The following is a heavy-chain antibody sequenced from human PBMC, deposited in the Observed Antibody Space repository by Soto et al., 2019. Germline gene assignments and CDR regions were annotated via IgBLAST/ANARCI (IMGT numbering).Heavy chain of an antibody. J-gene: IGHJ6*03. CDR3: ARPYYYYMDV. Sequence: PSETLSLTCAVSGGSISSSNWWSWVRQPPGKGLEWIGEIYHSGSTNYNPSLKSRVTMSVDKSKNQFSLRLTSVTAADTAVYYCARPYYYYMDVWGKGTTVTVS. CDR2: IYHSGST. V-gene: IGHV4-4*02. CDR1: GGSISSSNW.